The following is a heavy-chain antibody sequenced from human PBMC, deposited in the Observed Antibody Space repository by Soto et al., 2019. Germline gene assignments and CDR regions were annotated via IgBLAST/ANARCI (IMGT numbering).Heavy chain of an antibody. CDR2: ISNDGSKK. V-gene: IGHV3-30*03. CDR1: GFVFSNYG. CDR3: ARDVAMPSGLGLGY. D-gene: IGHD6-19*01. J-gene: IGHJ4*02. Sequence: VQVVESGGGVVQPGRSLRLSCAASGFVFSNYGIHWVRQAPGKGLEWVAFISNDGSKKYYGDSVKGRFTISRDNSENTVYLQMTSLRPDDTAVFYCARDVAMPSGLGLGYWGQGTLVTVSS.